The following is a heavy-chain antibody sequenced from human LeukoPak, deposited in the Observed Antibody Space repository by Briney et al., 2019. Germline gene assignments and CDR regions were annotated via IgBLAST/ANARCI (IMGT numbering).Heavy chain of an antibody. D-gene: IGHD1-1*01. Sequence: GGSLRLYGAASGFTCSNYARRWVRQAPAGGLEWVSSVRGGGETFEEDSVKGRFTLSRDYSRNTVYLKLNTLSVEDTAVYYCAKESWVSNADAVLWGQGTLVTVSS. CDR3: AKESWVSNADAVL. J-gene: IGHJ4*02. CDR2: VRGGGET. V-gene: IGHV3-23*01. CDR1: GFTCSNYA.